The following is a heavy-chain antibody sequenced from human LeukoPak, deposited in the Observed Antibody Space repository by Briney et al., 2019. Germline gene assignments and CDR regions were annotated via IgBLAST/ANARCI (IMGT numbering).Heavy chain of an antibody. CDR2: IYGSTVTT. Sequence: PGGSLRLSCAASGFTFSSYAMSWVRQVPGKGLEWVSTIYGSTVTTYYADSVKGRFTMSRDNSKSTLYLEMNSLRAEDTALYYCAKSSGSSCYSNHDYWGQGTLVTVSS. J-gene: IGHJ4*02. V-gene: IGHV3-23*01. CDR1: GFTFSSYA. CDR3: AKSSGSSCYSNHDY. D-gene: IGHD2-15*01.